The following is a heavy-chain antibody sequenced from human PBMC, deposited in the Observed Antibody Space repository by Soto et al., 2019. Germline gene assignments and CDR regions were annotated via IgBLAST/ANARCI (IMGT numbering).Heavy chain of an antibody. CDR3: VRDPDGHIDFDY. CDR2: IMPFFDIA. Sequence: SVKVSCKASGGTFSRHSITWVRQAPGHGLEWMGRIMPFFDIASYAQKFQGRVTITADKSTSTAYMELSSLRSEDTAVYYCVRDPDGHIDFDYWGQGTLVTVSS. CDR1: GGTFSRHS. V-gene: IGHV1-69*04. J-gene: IGHJ4*02.